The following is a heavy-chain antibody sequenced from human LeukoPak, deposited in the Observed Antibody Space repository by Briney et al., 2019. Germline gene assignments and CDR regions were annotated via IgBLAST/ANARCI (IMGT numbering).Heavy chain of an antibody. Sequence: GGSLRLSCEASGFTFSAYAMTWVRQAPGKGLEWVSSIGSDNKPHYSESVKGRFTISRDNAKNSLYLQMNSLRAEDTAVYYCARGQTTMASDYWGQGTLVTVSS. CDR1: GFTFSAYA. D-gene: IGHD5-18*01. CDR3: ARGQTTMASDY. CDR2: IGSDNKP. V-gene: IGHV3-69-1*02. J-gene: IGHJ4*02.